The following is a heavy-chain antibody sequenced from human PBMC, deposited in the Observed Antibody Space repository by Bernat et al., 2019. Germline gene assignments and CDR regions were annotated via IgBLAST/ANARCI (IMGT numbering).Heavy chain of an antibody. CDR3: GEDLERRSDDYGSGGYCYDY. J-gene: IGHJ4*02. CDR1: GFTFTSYS. V-gene: IGHV3-30-3*01. CDR2: ISYDGTNK. D-gene: IGHD3-22*01. Sequence: QVQLVESGGGVVQPGRSLRLSCAASGFTFTSYSMHWVRQAPGKGLEWVAVISYDGTNKYYADSVKGRFTISRDNSKNTLYLQMNSLRAEETAVYYFGEDLERRSDDYGSGGYCYDYGGQGTLVTVSS.